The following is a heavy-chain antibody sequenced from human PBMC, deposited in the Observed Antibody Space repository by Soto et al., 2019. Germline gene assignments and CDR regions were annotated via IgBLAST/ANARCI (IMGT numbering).Heavy chain of an antibody. V-gene: IGHV3-73*01. CDR2: IKTKPNNYAT. J-gene: IGHJ5*02. CDR1: GFTFSDSA. CDR3: TRSPDAVCCSSDCRNWFHP. D-gene: IGHD2-21*02. Sequence: GSLRLSCAASGFTFSDSAMHWVRQASGKGLEWVGRIKTKPNNYATAYGASVQGRFTISRDDSKSTAFLQMNSLRTEDTAFYXCTRSPDAVCCSSDCRNWFHPWGQGTLVTVSS.